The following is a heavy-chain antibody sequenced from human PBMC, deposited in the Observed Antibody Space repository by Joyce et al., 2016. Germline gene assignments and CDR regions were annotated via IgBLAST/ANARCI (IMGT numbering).Heavy chain of an antibody. CDR1: GGSINNVDYY. Sequence: QVQLQESRPGLVKPSQTLSLICTVSGGSINNVDYYWTWIRQLPGKGLEWVGYVYYSGSTYYTPSLKSRVTMSVDTSKNHFSLRLSSVTAADTAMYYCARGSLYMDYAIDVWGQGTPVAVSS. J-gene: IGHJ6*02. V-gene: IGHV4-31*03. D-gene: IGHD2-2*02. CDR3: ARGSLYMDYAIDV. CDR2: VYYSGST.